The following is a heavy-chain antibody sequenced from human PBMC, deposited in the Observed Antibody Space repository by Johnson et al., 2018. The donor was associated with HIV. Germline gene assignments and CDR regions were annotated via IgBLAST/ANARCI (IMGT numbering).Heavy chain of an antibody. D-gene: IGHD5-12*01. CDR1: RFTFSSYA. CDR3: ARSHRYGNMVATIRPFDI. CDR2: INWNGGNT. J-gene: IGHJ3*02. Sequence: VQVVESGGGVVQPGRSLRLSCIASRFTFSSYAMHWVRQAPGKGLEWVSGINWNGGNTGYADSVTGRSTIPRDNANNSLNLQMNSLRAEDTALYYCARSHRYGNMVATIRPFDIWGQGTMVTVSS. V-gene: IGHV3-20*04.